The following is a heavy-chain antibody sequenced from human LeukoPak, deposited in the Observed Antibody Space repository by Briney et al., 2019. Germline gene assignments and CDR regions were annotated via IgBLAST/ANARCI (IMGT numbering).Heavy chain of an antibody. CDR3: ARASKGTGITMVRGVFNWFDP. Sequence: PSETLSLTCAVYGGSFSGYCWSWIRQPPGKGLEWIGEINHSGSTNYNPSLKSRVTISVDTSKNQFSLKLSSVTAADTAVYYCARASKGTGITMVRGVFNWFDPWGQGTLVTVSS. CDR1: GGSFSGYC. J-gene: IGHJ5*02. D-gene: IGHD3-10*01. CDR2: INHSGST. V-gene: IGHV4-34*01.